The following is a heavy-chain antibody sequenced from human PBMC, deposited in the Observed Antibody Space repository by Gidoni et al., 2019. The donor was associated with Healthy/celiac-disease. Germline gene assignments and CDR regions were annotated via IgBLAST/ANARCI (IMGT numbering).Heavy chain of an antibody. D-gene: IGHD2-15*01. V-gene: IGHV3-66*01. CDR3: ASLLVSPNNY. Sequence: EMQLVESGGGLVQPGGSLRLSFAASGFTVSSNYMGWVRQAPGKGPEWVSVIYSGGSTYYADSVKGRFTISRDKSKNTLYLQMNSLRAEDTAVYYCASLLVSPNNYWGQGTLVTVSS. CDR2: IYSGGST. CDR1: GFTVSSNY. J-gene: IGHJ4*02.